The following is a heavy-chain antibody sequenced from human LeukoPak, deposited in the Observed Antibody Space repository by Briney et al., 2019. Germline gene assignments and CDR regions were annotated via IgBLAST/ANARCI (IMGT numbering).Heavy chain of an antibody. J-gene: IGHJ4*02. V-gene: IGHV4-4*07. CDR2: IYTSGST. CDR3: AREEVMVRGVYLAFDY. Sequence: KTSETLSLTCTVSGGSISSYYWSWIRQPAGKGLEWIGRIYTSGSTNYNPSLKSRVTMSVDTSKNQFSLKLSSVTAADTAVYYCAREEVMVRGVYLAFDYWGQGTLVTVSS. D-gene: IGHD3-10*01. CDR1: GGSISSYY.